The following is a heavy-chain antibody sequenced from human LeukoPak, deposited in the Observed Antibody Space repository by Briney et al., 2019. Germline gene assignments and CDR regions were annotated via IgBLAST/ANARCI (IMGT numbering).Heavy chain of an antibody. D-gene: IGHD3-22*01. CDR2: IYYSGST. Sequence: SETLSLTCTVSGGSISSYYWSWIRQPPGKGLEWIGYIYYSGSTNYNPSLKSRVTISVDTSKNQFSLKLSSVTAADTAAYYCAREDYYDSSGYPIWGQGTLVTVSS. V-gene: IGHV4-59*01. J-gene: IGHJ4*02. CDR3: AREDYYDSSGYPI. CDR1: GGSISSYY.